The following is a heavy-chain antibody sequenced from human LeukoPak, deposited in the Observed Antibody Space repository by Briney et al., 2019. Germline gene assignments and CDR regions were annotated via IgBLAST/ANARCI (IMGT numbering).Heavy chain of an antibody. CDR2: INTDGSST. CDR1: GFTFSSYW. Sequence: PGGSLRLSCAASGFTFSSYWMHWVRQDPGKGLVWVSRINTDGSSTAYADSVKGRFTISRDNAKNTVYLQMNTLRAEDTAVYYCARDNPRSAKAFDFWGRGTMVTVSS. V-gene: IGHV3-74*01. D-gene: IGHD3-10*01. CDR3: ARDNPRSAKAFDF. J-gene: IGHJ3*01.